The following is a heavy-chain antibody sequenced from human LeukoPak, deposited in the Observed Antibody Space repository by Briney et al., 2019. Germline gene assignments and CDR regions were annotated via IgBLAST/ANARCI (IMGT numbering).Heavy chain of an antibody. CDR3: AKGAGDSSAWYAIFDY. CDR2: ISYDGSNK. Sequence: PGGSLRLSCAASGFTFSSYAMHWVRQAPGKGLEWVAVISYDGSNKYYADSVKGRFTISRDNSKNTLYMQMNSLRAEDTAVYYCAKGAGDSSAWYAIFDYWGQGTLVTVSS. CDR1: GFTFSSYA. D-gene: IGHD6-13*01. V-gene: IGHV3-30*04. J-gene: IGHJ4*02.